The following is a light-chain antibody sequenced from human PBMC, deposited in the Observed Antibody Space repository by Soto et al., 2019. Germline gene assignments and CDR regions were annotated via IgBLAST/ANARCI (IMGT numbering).Light chain of an antibody. CDR1: SSDVGGYNY. CDR3: SSYTSTHPYV. CDR2: EVS. V-gene: IGLV2-14*01. J-gene: IGLJ1*01. Sequence: QSALTQPASVSGSPGQSITISCTGTSSDVGGYNYVSWYQQQPGKAPKLMIYEVSNRPSGVSNRFSGYKSGNTATLSISGLQAEDEANYYCSSYTSTHPYVFASGTK.